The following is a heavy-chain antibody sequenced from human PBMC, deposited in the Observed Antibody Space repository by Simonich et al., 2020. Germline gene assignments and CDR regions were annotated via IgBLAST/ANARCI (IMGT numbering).Heavy chain of an antibody. CDR1: GYTFTGYY. D-gene: IGHD7-27*01. CDR2: INPKSGGT. J-gene: IGHJ3*02. V-gene: IGHV1-2*02. Sequence: QVQLVQSGAEVKKPGASVKVSCKASGYTFTGYYMHWVRQAPGQGLDGMGWINPKSGGTNYAQKFQGRVTMTRDTSISTAYMELSRLRSDDTAVYYCARGRLTGDKGAFDIWGQGTMVTVSS. CDR3: ARGRLTGDKGAFDI.